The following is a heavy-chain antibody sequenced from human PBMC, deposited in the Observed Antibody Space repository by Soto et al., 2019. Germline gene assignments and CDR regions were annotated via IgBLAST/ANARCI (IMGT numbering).Heavy chain of an antibody. CDR3: ARGAYYYDSSGYRVLKFDI. CDR1: GSSISSYY. Sequence: SETLSLTCTVSGSSISSYYWSWIRQPPGKGLEWIGYIYYSGSTNYNPSLKSRVTISVDTSKNQFSLKLSSVTAADTAVYYCARGAYYYDSSGYRVLKFDIWGQGTMVTVS. CDR2: IYYSGST. D-gene: IGHD3-22*01. V-gene: IGHV4-59*01. J-gene: IGHJ3*02.